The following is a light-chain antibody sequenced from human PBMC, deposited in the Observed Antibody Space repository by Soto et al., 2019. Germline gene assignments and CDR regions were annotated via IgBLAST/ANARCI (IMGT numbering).Light chain of an antibody. CDR1: SSDVGGYNF. J-gene: IGLJ2*01. CDR2: DVS. Sequence: QSALTQPASVSGSPGQSITISCTGTSSDVGGYNFVSWYQQHPGKAPKLMIYDVSNRPSGVSNRFSGSKSGNTSSLTISGLQVEDEADYHCSSYTSISTVVFGGGTKLTVL. V-gene: IGLV2-14*03. CDR3: SSYTSISTVV.